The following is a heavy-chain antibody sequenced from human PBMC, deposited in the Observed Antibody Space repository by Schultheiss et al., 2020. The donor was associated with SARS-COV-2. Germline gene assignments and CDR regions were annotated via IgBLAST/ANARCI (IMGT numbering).Heavy chain of an antibody. CDR1: GGTFSSYA. V-gene: IGHV1-69*13. J-gene: IGHJ6*02. CDR2: IIPIFGTA. Sequence: SVKVSCKASGGTFSSYAISWVRQAPGQGLEWMGGIIPIFGTANYAQKFQGRVTITADESTSTAYMELSSLRSEVTAVYYCARGAYHCSSSSCLLLDYYYYYGMDVWGHGTTVTVSS. CDR3: ARGAYHCSSSSCLLLDYYYYYGMDV. D-gene: IGHD2-2*01.